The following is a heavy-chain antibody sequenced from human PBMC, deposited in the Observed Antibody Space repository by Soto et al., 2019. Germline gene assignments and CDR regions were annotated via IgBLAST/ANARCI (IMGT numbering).Heavy chain of an antibody. CDR2: IYFSGGT. V-gene: IGHV4-59*12. Sequence: SETLPLTCTVSGGSISSYYWSLIRQPPGKGLEWIGYIYFSGGTNYNPSLKSRVTISVDTSKNQFSLKLSSVTAADTAVYYCARESRSWYGSIWDYWGQGTLVTVSS. D-gene: IGHD6-13*01. J-gene: IGHJ4*02. CDR1: GGSISSYY. CDR3: ARESRSWYGSIWDY.